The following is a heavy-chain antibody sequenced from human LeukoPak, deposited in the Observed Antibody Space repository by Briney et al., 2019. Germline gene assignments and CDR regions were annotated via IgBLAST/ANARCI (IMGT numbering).Heavy chain of an antibody. CDR2: IYYSGST. CDR1: GGSISSYY. V-gene: IGHV4-59*08. J-gene: IGHJ4*02. Sequence: PSQTLSLTCTVSGGSISSYYWSWIRQPPGKGLEWIGYIYYSGSTNYNPSLKSRVTISVDTSKNQFSLKLSSVTAADTAVYYCARVSQGGLDYWGQGTLVTVSS. D-gene: IGHD3-16*01. CDR3: ARVSQGGLDY.